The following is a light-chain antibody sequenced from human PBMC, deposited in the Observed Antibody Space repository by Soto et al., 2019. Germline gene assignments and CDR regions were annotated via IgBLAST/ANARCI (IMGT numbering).Light chain of an antibody. CDR1: QSVSIN. CDR2: GAS. Sequence: EIVMKLSPATLSVSPGERATLSCRASQSVSINLAWYQQKPGQAPRLLIYGASTRATDIPARFSGSGSGTDFTLTISSLQSEDFAVYYCQQSNDWPLRSFGGGTKVDIK. J-gene: IGKJ4*01. CDR3: QQSNDWPLRS. V-gene: IGKV3-15*01.